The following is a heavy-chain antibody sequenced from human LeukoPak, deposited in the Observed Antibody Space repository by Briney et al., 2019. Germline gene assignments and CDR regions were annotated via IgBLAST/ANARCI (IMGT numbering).Heavy chain of an antibody. V-gene: IGHV3-21*01. D-gene: IGHD2-2*03. CDR1: GLTFSSYS. CDR2: ISSSSYI. Sequence: GGSLRLSCAASGLTFSSYSMNWVRQAPGKGLEWVSSISSSSYIYYADSVKGRFTISRDNAKNSLYLQMNSLRAEDTAVYYCARQVDIVVVPAAIVLLTGKLPNPAGFDYWGQGTLVTVSS. CDR3: ARQVDIVVVPAAIVLLTGKLPNPAGFDY. J-gene: IGHJ4*02.